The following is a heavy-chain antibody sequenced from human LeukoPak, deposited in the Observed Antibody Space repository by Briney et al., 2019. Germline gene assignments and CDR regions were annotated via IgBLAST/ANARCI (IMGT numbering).Heavy chain of an antibody. CDR3: ARERAATTYYYFDY. Sequence: GASVKVSCKASGYTFSSYDINWVRQATGQGLEWMGWMNPNSGNTGYAHKFQGRVTMTRNTSISTAYMELSSLRSEDTAVYYCARERAATTYYYFDYWGQGTLVTASS. CDR1: GYTFSSYD. CDR2: MNPNSGNT. V-gene: IGHV1-8*02. J-gene: IGHJ4*02. D-gene: IGHD4-17*01.